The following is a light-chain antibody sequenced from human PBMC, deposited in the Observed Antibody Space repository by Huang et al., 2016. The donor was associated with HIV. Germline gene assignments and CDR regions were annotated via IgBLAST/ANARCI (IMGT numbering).Light chain of an antibody. CDR2: GAS. CDR1: QRVDTN. V-gene: IGKV3-15*01. J-gene: IGKJ2*01. CDR3: QQYNNWPYT. Sequence: EIVMTQSPATLSVSPGERASLSCRASQRVDTNVAWSQQKPAQAPGLLIYGASTRATGIPPRFSAFAAGTDFTLTISSLQSEDFAVYYCQQYNNWPYTFGQGTKLEIK.